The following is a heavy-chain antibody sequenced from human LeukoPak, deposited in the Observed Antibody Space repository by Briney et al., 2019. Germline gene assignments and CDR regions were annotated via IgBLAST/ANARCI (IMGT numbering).Heavy chain of an antibody. CDR2: IIPIFGTA. D-gene: IGHD3-3*02. Sequence: ASVKVSCKASGGTFSSYAISWVRQAPGQGLEWMGGIIPIFGTANYAQKFQGRVTITANESTSTAYMELSSLRSEDTAVYYCARQRGIYFDYWGQGTPVTVSS. CDR1: GGTFSSYA. V-gene: IGHV1-69*01. CDR3: ARQRGIYFDY. J-gene: IGHJ4*02.